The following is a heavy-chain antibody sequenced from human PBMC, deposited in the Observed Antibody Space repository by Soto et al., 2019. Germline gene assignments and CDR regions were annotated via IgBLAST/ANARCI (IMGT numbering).Heavy chain of an antibody. V-gene: IGHV4-4*07. D-gene: IGHD6-19*01. J-gene: IGHJ6*02. CDR3: ARDRYGWYPGFDLDV. CDR2: VHVGGGT. CDR1: GESISNFY. Sequence: SETLSLTCSVSGESISNFYWSWIRQPAGKGLEWIGHVHVGGGTNYNAPLQSRVTMSLDTSSNHVSLQLRSLTAADTAVYYCARDRYGWYPGFDLDVWGPGTTVTVSS.